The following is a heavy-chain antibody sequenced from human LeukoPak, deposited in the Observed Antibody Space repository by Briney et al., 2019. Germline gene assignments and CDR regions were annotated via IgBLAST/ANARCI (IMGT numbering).Heavy chain of an antibody. Sequence: GGSLRLSCAASGFTFSSYSMNWVRQAPGKGLEWVSYISSSSSTIYYADSVKGRFTISRDNAKNSLYLQMNSLRAEDTAVYYCARVSITGTTYNWFDPWGQGTLVTVSS. CDR2: ISSSSSTI. CDR3: ARVSITGTTYNWFDP. CDR1: GFTFSSYS. V-gene: IGHV3-48*04. J-gene: IGHJ5*02. D-gene: IGHD1-7*01.